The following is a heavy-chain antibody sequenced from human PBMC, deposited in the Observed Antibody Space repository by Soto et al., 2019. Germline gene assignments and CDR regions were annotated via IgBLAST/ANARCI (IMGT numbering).Heavy chain of an antibody. D-gene: IGHD1-1*01. Sequence: QVQLVQSGAEVRKPGSSVNVSCKASGTTLSTHGIHWVRQAPGQGLEWMGGFVPMFSSSNYAQKFQGRLTIVADKSTNSAYMELSSLRADDSAIYYCARSGGTYYFDHWGQGTLVTVSS. CDR2: FVPMFSSS. J-gene: IGHJ4*02. CDR1: GTTLSTHG. V-gene: IGHV1-69*06. CDR3: ARSGGTYYFDH.